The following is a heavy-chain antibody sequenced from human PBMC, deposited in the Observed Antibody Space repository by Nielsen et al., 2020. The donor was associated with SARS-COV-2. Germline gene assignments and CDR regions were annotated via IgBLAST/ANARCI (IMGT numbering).Heavy chain of an antibody. CDR1: GFTFDDYA. D-gene: IGHD4-23*01. J-gene: IGHJ4*02. CDR2: ISWNSGSI. V-gene: IGHV3-9*01. Sequence: SLKISCAASGFTFDDYAMHWVRQAPGKGLEWVSGISWNSGSIGYADSVKGRFTISRDNAKNSLYLQMNSLRAEDTALYYCARPTTVVTLFDYWGQGTLVTVSS. CDR3: ARPTTVVTLFDY.